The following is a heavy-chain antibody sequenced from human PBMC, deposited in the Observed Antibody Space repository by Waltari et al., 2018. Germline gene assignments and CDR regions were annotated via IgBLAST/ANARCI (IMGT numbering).Heavy chain of an antibody. D-gene: IGHD3-22*01. Sequence: QVQLVQSGAEVKKPGASVKVSCKASGYTFTSYDINWVRQATGQGLEWMGWMNPNSGNTGYAQKFQGRVTMTRNTSISTAYMELSSLRSEDTAVYYCARGLFYYDSSGYYPFDYWGQGTLVTVSS. CDR1: GYTFTSYD. CDR3: ARGLFYYDSSGYYPFDY. CDR2: MNPNSGNT. V-gene: IGHV1-8*02. J-gene: IGHJ4*02.